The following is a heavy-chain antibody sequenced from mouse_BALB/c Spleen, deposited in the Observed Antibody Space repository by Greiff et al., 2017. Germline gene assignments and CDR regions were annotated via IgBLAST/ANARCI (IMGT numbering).Heavy chain of an antibody. V-gene: IGHV1-7*01. CDR3: ARPPYGSGPFAY. CDR1: GYTFTSYW. J-gene: IGHJ3*01. Sequence: QVQLQQSGAELAKPGASVKMSCKASGYTFTSYWMHWVKQRPGQGLEWIGYINPSTGYTEYNQKFKDKATLTADKSSSTAYMQLSSLTSEDSAVYYCARPPYGSGPFAYWGQGTLVTVSA. CDR2: INPSTGYT. D-gene: IGHD1-1*01.